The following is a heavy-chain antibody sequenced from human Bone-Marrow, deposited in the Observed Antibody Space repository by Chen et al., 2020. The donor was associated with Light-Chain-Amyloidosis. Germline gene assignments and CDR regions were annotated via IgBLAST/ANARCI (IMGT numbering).Heavy chain of an antibody. Sequence: EVQLVESGGGLVQPGGSLRLSCAASGFPFSTYWMSWVRQPPGKGLEWVANIKQDGSEIHYVDSVKGRFTVPRDNAKNSLYLQMNTLRADDTAVYYCARGDYYGYLDAFDIWGQGTMVTVSS. CDR2: IKQDGSEI. D-gene: IGHD3-10*01. V-gene: IGHV3-7*01. CDR1: GFPFSTYW. J-gene: IGHJ3*02. CDR3: ARGDYYGYLDAFDI.